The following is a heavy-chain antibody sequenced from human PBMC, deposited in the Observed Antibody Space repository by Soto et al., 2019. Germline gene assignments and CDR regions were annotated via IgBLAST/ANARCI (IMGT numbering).Heavy chain of an antibody. CDR3: ARDRAGYSYGTFDY. CDR1: GFTFSDYY. CDR2: ISSSSSYT. D-gene: IGHD5-18*01. J-gene: IGHJ4*02. Sequence: GSLRLSCAASGFTFSDYYMSWIRQAPGKGLEWVSYISSSSSYTNYADSVKGRFTISRDNAKNSLYLQMNSLRAEDTAVYYCARDRAGYSYGTFDYWGQGTLVTVS. V-gene: IGHV3-11*06.